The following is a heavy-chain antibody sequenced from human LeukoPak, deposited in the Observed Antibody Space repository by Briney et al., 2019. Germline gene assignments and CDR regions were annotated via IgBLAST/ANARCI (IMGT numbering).Heavy chain of an antibody. D-gene: IGHD2-15*01. Sequence: ESGPTLVNPTQTLTLTCTFSGFSLSTSGVAVGWIRQPPGKALEWLALIYWDDDKRYSPSLKSRLSITKDTSKMQVVLTMTNMDPVDTATYYCAHKRILGQFDYWGQGTLVTVSS. V-gene: IGHV2-5*02. CDR3: AHKRILGQFDY. J-gene: IGHJ4*02. CDR1: GFSLSTSGVA. CDR2: IYWDDDK.